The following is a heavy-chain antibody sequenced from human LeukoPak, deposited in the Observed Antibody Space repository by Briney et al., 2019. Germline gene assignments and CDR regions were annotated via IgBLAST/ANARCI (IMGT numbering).Heavy chain of an antibody. D-gene: IGHD5-12*01. J-gene: IGHJ4*02. V-gene: IGHV3-48*03. CDR2: ISSSGSTI. CDR3: ARRGDSGYDYPFDY. CDR1: GFTFSSYE. Sequence: GGSLRLSCAASGFTFSSYEMNWVRQAPGKGLEWVSYISSSGSTIYYADFVKGRFTISRDNAKNSLYLQMNSLRAEDTAVYYCARRGDSGYDYPFDYWGQGTLVTVSS.